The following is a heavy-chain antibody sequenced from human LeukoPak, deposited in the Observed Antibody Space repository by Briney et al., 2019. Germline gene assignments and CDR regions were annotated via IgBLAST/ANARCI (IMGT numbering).Heavy chain of an antibody. J-gene: IGHJ3*02. D-gene: IGHD7-27*01. CDR3: ASGAGDLGDAFDI. Sequence: GGSLRLSCAASGFTVSSNYMSWVRQAPGKGLEWVSVIYSGGSTYYAVSVKGRFTISRDNSKNTLYLQMTSLRAEDTAVYYCASGAGDLGDAFDIWGQGTMVTVSS. V-gene: IGHV3-66*02. CDR1: GFTVSSNY. CDR2: IYSGGST.